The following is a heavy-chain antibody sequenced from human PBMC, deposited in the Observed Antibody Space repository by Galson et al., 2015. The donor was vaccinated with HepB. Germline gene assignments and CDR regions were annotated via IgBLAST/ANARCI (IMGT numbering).Heavy chain of an antibody. CDR2: INPSGGST. J-gene: IGHJ4*02. V-gene: IGHV1-46*04. CDR1: GYTFTSYY. Sequence: SVKVSCKASGYTFTSYYMHWVRQAPGQGLEWMGIINPSGGSTSYAQKLQGRVTMTRDTSTSTVYMELSSLRSEDTAVYYCARARWGQWLVRQYHFDYWGQGTLVTVSS. D-gene: IGHD6-19*01. CDR3: ARARWGQWLVRQYHFDY.